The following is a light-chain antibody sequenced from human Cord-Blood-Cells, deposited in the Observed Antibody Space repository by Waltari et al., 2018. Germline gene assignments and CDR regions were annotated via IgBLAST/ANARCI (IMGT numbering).Light chain of an antibody. CDR3: QQYYSTPRT. V-gene: IGKV4-1*01. CDR1: QSVLYSSNNKNY. CDR2: WAS. J-gene: IGKJ1*01. Sequence: DIVMTQSPDSLAVSLGERATINCKSSQSVLYSSNNKNYLAWYHQKPGQPPKLLIYWASTRESWVPDRFSGSGSGTDFTLTISSLQAEDVAVYYCQQYYSTPRTFGQGTKVEIK.